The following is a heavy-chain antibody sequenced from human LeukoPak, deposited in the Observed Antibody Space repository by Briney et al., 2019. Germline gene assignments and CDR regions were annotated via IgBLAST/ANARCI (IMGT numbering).Heavy chain of an antibody. CDR3: ARGGHCSSSVCYSLNAFDI. V-gene: IGHV3-74*01. D-gene: IGHD2-2*01. CDR1: GFTFNTYW. CDR2: IDSDGSTT. J-gene: IGHJ3*02. Sequence: GGSLRLSCAASGFTFNTYWMHWVRQAPGKGLVWVSCIDSDGSTTTYADSVKGRFTISRDNAKNTVYLQMNSLRAEDTAVYYCARGGHCSSSVCYSLNAFDIWGQGTMFTVSS.